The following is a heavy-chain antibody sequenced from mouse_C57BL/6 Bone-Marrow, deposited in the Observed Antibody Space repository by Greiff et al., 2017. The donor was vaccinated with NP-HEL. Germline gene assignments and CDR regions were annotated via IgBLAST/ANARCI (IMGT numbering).Heavy chain of an antibody. CDR1: GFTFSDYG. J-gene: IGHJ4*01. D-gene: IGHD2-4*01. CDR2: ISNLAYSI. Sequence: EVHLVESGGGLVQPGGSLKLSCAASGFTFSDYGMAWVRQAPRKGPEWVAFISNLAYSIYYADTVTGRFTISRENAKNTLYLEMSSLRSEDTAMYYCARLGLRGVDYWGQGTSVTVSS. CDR3: ARLGLRGVDY. V-gene: IGHV5-15*01.